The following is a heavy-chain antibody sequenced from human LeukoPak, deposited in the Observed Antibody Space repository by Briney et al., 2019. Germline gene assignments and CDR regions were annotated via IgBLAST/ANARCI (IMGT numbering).Heavy chain of an antibody. Sequence: GGSLRLSCAASGFTFSSYWMTWVRQAPGKGLEWVAVISYDGSNKYYADSVKGRFTISRDNAKNSLYLQMNSLRAEDTAVYYCARDKGGSYYESDAFDIWGQGTMVTVSS. D-gene: IGHD1-26*01. CDR1: GFTFSSYW. CDR2: ISYDGSNK. J-gene: IGHJ3*02. V-gene: IGHV3-30-3*01. CDR3: ARDKGGSYYESDAFDI.